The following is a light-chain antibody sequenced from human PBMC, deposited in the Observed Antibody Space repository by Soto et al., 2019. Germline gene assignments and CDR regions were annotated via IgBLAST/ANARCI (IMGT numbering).Light chain of an antibody. V-gene: IGKV1-39*01. CDR3: QQSYSSPLT. Sequence: IQLTQSPSSLFGFVGDRVTITCQASQDINNFLNWYQQKPGKAPKLLIYDASNLETGVPSRFSGSGSGTDFTLTISNLQPGDFATYYCQQSYSSPLTSGGGAKVDIK. CDR2: DAS. CDR1: QDINNF. J-gene: IGKJ4*01.